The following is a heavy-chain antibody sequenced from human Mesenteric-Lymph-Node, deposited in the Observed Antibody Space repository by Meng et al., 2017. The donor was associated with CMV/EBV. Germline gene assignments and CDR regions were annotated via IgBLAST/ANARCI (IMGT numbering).Heavy chain of an antibody. CDR3: ARDVSDSSGWYYFDY. J-gene: IGHJ4*02. Sequence: ASVKVSCKASGFTFSSYYMDWVRQAPEQGLEWMAMINPSGDGAKYAQKFQGRVTMTRDTSTSTLYMELSSLRSEDTAVYYCARDVSDSSGWYYFDYWGQGTLVTVSS. D-gene: IGHD6-19*01. V-gene: IGHV1-46*01. CDR1: GFTFSSYY. CDR2: INPSGDGA.